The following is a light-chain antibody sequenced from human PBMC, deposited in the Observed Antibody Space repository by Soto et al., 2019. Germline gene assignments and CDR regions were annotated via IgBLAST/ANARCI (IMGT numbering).Light chain of an antibody. CDR3: QHYGNSPPFT. CDR1: QSVSSSY. Sequence: EIVLTQSPGTLSLSPGERATLSCRASQSVSSSYLAWYQQKPGQAPRLLIYGESSRATGIPDRFSGSGSGTDFTLTISRLEPEDFAVYFCQHYGNSPPFTFGQGTKV. V-gene: IGKV3-20*01. CDR2: GES. J-gene: IGKJ2*01.